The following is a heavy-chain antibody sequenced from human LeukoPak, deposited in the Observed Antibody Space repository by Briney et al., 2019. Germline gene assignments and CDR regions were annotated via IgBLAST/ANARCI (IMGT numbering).Heavy chain of an antibody. J-gene: IGHJ4*02. Sequence: PGGSLRLSCAASGFTFSSYAMSWVRQAPGKGLEWVPAISGSGGSTYYADSVKGRFTISRDNSKNTLYLQMNSLRAEDTAVYYCAKDSSVGLNPLPFDYWGQGTLVTVSS. CDR3: AKDSSVGLNPLPFDY. V-gene: IGHV3-23*01. CDR1: GFTFSSYA. CDR2: ISGSGGST. D-gene: IGHD1-14*01.